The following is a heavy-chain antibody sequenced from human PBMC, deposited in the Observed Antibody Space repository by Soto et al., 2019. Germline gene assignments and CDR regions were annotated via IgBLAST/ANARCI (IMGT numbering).Heavy chain of an antibody. CDR3: ARDQGYSYGYLGY. CDR1: GFTFSSYA. D-gene: IGHD5-18*01. J-gene: IGHJ4*02. V-gene: IGHV3-30-3*01. Sequence: QVQLVESGGGVVQPGRSLRLSCAASGFTFSSYAMHWVRQAPGKGLEWVAVISYDGSNKYYADSVKGRFTISSDNSKNALALQMNSLRAEDTSVYYGARDQGYSYGYLGYWGQGTLVTVSS. CDR2: ISYDGSNK.